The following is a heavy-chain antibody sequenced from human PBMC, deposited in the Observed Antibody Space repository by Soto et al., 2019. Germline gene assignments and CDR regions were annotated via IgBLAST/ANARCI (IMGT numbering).Heavy chain of an antibody. J-gene: IGHJ4*02. Sequence: GESLKISGKGSGYSFTSYWIGWVRQMPGKGLEWMGIIYPGDSDTRYSPSFQGQVTISADKSISTAYLQWSSLKASDTAMYYCARHCERSTSCYVGLDYWGQGTLVTVSS. D-gene: IGHD2-2*01. CDR1: GYSFTSYW. CDR2: IYPGDSDT. CDR3: ARHCERSTSCYVGLDY. V-gene: IGHV5-51*01.